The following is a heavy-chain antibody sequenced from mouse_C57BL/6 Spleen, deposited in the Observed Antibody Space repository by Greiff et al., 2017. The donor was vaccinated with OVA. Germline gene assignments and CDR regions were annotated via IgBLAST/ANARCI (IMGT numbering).Heavy chain of an antibody. J-gene: IGHJ1*03. CDR1: GYTFTSYW. CDR3: ARSRITTVYWYVDV. V-gene: IGHV1-64*01. D-gene: IGHD1-1*01. Sequence: QVQLQQPGAELVKPGASVKLSCKASGYTFTSYWMHWVKQRPGQGLEWIGLIHPNSGSTNYNEKFKSKATLTVDKSSSTAYMQLSSLKSEDSAVYYCARSRITTVYWYVDVWGTGTTVTVSS. CDR2: IHPNSGST.